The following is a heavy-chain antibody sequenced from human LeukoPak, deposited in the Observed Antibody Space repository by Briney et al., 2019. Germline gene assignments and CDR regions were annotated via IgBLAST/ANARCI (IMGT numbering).Heavy chain of an antibody. V-gene: IGHV4-61*02. J-gene: IGHJ5*02. D-gene: IGHD3-22*01. Sequence: SETLSLTCTVSGGSISSGGYYWSWIRQHPGKGLEWIGRIYTSGSTNYNPSLKSRVTISVDTSKNQFSLKLSSVTAADTAVYSCARGTMIRSFDPWGQGTLVTVSS. CDR1: GGSISSGGYY. CDR3: ARGTMIRSFDP. CDR2: IYTSGST.